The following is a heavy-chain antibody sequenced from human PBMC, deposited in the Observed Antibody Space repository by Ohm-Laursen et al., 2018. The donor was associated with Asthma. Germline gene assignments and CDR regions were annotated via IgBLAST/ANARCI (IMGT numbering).Heavy chain of an antibody. D-gene: IGHD2-15*01. J-gene: IGHJ6*02. CDR1: GYTFTNYG. CDR2: ISAYNGNT. CDR3: ARDEVRCSGGSCYSLDYYYGMDV. V-gene: IGHV1-18*04. Sequence: ASVKVSCKASGYTFTNYGFSWVRQATGQGLEWMAWISAYNGNTNYAPKFQDRVTMTTDTSTSTAYMELSSLRSEDTAVYYCARDEVRCSGGSCYSLDYYYGMDVWGQGTTVTVSS.